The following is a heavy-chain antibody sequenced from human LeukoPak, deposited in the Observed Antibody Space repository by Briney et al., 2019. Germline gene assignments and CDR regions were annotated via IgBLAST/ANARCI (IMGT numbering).Heavy chain of an antibody. J-gene: IGHJ4*02. CDR3: ARGKYYYDSSGYYAPDY. CDR2: ISSSGSTI. Sequence: GGSLRHSCAASGLTFSDYYMSWIRQAPGKGLEWVSYISSSGSTIYYADSVKGRFTISRDNAKNSLYLQMNSLRAEDTAVYYCARGKYYYDSSGYYAPDYWGQGTLVTVSS. V-gene: IGHV3-11*01. CDR1: GLTFSDYY. D-gene: IGHD3-22*01.